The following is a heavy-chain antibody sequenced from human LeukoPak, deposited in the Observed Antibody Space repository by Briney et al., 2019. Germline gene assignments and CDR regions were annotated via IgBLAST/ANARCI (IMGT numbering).Heavy chain of an antibody. Sequence: GGSLRFSCVASGFPFSSYWMTWFRQAPGKGLEWVANIKQDGSKKSYVDSVKGRFTISRDNAKNSLYLQMSNLRAEDTAVYFCARGGGLDVWGQGATVTVSS. D-gene: IGHD3-16*01. V-gene: IGHV3-7*03. CDR1: GFPFSSYW. CDR3: ARGGGLDV. J-gene: IGHJ6*02. CDR2: IKQDGSKK.